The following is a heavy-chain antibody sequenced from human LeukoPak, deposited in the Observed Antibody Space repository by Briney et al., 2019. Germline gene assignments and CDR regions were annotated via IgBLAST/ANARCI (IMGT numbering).Heavy chain of an antibody. CDR1: GGSISSYY. CDR3: ATGSSWYFGSLYYYGMDV. Sequence: SETLSLTCTVSGGSISSYYWSWIRQPPGKGLEWIGYIYYSGSTNYNPSLKSRVTISVDTSKNQFSLKLSSVPAADTAVYYCATGSSWYFGSLYYYGMDVWGQGTTVTVSS. J-gene: IGHJ6*02. V-gene: IGHV4-59*08. CDR2: IYYSGST. D-gene: IGHD6-13*01.